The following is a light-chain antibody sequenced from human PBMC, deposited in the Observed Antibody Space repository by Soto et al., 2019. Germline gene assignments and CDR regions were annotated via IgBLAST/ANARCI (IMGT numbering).Light chain of an antibody. CDR2: DAS. CDR3: QQYGSSPRT. V-gene: IGKV3-20*01. J-gene: IGKJ1*01. Sequence: EIVLTQSAGALSLSAGERASLSCTARQSLSGSQLAWYQQKPGQAPRLLIHDASSRATGISDRFTGSGSGTDFTLTITTLEPEDFAVYYCQQYGSSPRTFGLGTKVDIK. CDR1: QSLSGSQ.